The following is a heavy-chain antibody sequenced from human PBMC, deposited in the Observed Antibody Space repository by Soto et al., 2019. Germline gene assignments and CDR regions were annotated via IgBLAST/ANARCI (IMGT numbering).Heavy chain of an antibody. CDR3: ARELSRRVYRYGRRFDY. D-gene: IGHD5-18*01. CDR2: IIPIFGTA. CDR1: GGTFSSYA. J-gene: IGHJ4*02. V-gene: IGHV1-69*01. Sequence: QVQLVQSGAEVKKPGSSVKVSCKASGGTFSSYAISWVRQAPGQGLELMGGIIPIFGTANYAQTFQGRVTITADESTSTAYMELSSLRTEDTAVYYCARELSRRVYRYGRRFDYRGQGTLVTVSS.